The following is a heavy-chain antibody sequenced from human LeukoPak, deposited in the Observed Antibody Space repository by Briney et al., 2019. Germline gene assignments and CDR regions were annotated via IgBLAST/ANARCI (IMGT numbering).Heavy chain of an antibody. J-gene: IGHJ3*02. CDR3: ASWEGSGYYLGAFDI. CDR2: IYYSGST. Sequence: PSETLSLTCTVSGGSISSSSYYWGWIRQPPGKGLEWIGYIYYSGSTNYNPSLKSRVTISVDTSKNQFSLKLSSVTAADTAVYYCASWEGSGYYLGAFDIWGQGAMVTVSS. V-gene: IGHV4-61*05. CDR1: GGSISSSSYY. D-gene: IGHD3-22*01.